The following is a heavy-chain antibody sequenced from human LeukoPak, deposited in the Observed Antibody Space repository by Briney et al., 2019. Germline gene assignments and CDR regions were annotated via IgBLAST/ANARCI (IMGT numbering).Heavy chain of an antibody. J-gene: IGHJ4*02. CDR3: ARGVGGSDDY. Sequence: GGSLRLSCAASGFTFNSYGMHWVRQAPGKGLVWVSRMSRDGTTTTYADSVKGRFTISRDNAKNTLHLQMNSLRAEDTAVYYCARGVGGSDDYWGQGTLVSVSS. V-gene: IGHV3-74*01. CDR1: GFTFNSYG. D-gene: IGHD5-12*01. CDR2: MSRDGTTT.